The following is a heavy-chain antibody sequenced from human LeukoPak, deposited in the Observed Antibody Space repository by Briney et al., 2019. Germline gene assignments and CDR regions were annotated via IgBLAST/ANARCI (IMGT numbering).Heavy chain of an antibody. Sequence: GASEKVSCKASGGTFSSYAISWVRQATGQGLEWMGWMNPNSGNTNYAQKLQGRVTMTTDTSTSTAYMELRSLRSDDTAVNYCARGYDSSGYPFDYWGQGTLVTVSS. CDR3: ARGYDSSGYPFDY. CDR2: MNPNSGNT. D-gene: IGHD3-22*01. CDR1: GGTFSSYA. V-gene: IGHV1-18*01. J-gene: IGHJ4*02.